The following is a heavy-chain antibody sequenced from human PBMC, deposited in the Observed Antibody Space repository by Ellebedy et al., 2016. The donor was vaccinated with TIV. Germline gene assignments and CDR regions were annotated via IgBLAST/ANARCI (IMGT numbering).Heavy chain of an antibody. V-gene: IGHV3-30-3*01. D-gene: IGHD3-10*01. J-gene: IGHJ6*02. CDR1: GFTFSSYA. CDR3: ARDRKGRGVIMYYYYYGMDV. CDR2: ISYDGSNK. Sequence: GESLKISCAASGFTFSSYAMHWVRQAPGKGLEWVAVISYDGSNKYYADSVKGRFTISRDNSKNTLYLQMNSLRAEDTAVYYCARDRKGRGVIMYYYYYGMDVWGQGTTVTVSS.